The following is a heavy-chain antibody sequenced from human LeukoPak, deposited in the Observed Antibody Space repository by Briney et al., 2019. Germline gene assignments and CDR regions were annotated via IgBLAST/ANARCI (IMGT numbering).Heavy chain of an antibody. V-gene: IGHV3-48*02. Sequence: GGSLRLSCAASGFTFSSYSMNWVRQAPGKGLEWVSYISSSSSTIYYADSVKGRFTISRDNAKNSLYLQMNSLRDEDTAVYYCARDALTDYDILTGKKFDWFDPRGQGTLVTVSS. J-gene: IGHJ5*02. CDR2: ISSSSSTI. CDR3: ARDALTDYDILTGKKFDWFDP. CDR1: GFTFSSYS. D-gene: IGHD3-9*01.